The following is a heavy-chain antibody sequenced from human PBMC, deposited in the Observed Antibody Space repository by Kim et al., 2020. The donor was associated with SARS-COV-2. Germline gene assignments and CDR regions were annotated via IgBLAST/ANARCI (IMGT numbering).Heavy chain of an antibody. CDR1: GYRFTSYW. D-gene: IGHD3-9*01. CDR2: IYPGDSDT. J-gene: IGHJ5*02. CDR3: ARQGDILTGYFMSGDWFDP. V-gene: IGHV5-51*01. Sequence: GESLKISCKGSGYRFTSYWIGWVRQMPGKGLEWMGIIYPGDSDTRYSPSFQGQVTISADKSISTAYLQWSSLKASDTAMYYCARQGDILTGYFMSGDWFDPWGQGTLVPVSS.